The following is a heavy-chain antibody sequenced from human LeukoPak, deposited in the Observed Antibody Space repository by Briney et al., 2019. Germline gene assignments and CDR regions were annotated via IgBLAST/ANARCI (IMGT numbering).Heavy chain of an antibody. V-gene: IGHV1-3*03. J-gene: IGHJ4*02. CDR3: ARGYCSGGSCLTFDY. CDR2: INAGNGNT. D-gene: IGHD2-15*01. Sequence: ASVKVSCKASGGTFSSYAMHWVRQAPGQRLEWMGWINAGNGNTKYSQEFQGRVTITRDTSASTAYMELSSLRSEDMAVYYCARGYCSGGSCLTFDYWGQGTLVTVSS. CDR1: GGTFSSYA.